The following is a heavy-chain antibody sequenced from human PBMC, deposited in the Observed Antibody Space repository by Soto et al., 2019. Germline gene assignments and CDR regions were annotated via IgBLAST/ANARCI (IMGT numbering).Heavy chain of an antibody. CDR2: VNWNGGST. CDR1: GFTFGDYG. J-gene: IGHJ4*02. Sequence: EVQLVESGGGVLRPGGSLRLSCAASGFTFGDYGMSWARQAPGKGLEWVSGVNWNGGSTGYADSVKGRFTISRDNAKKSLYLQMNSLRAEDTAFYYGVRGASLNFDHWGQGTLVTVSS. V-gene: IGHV3-20*04. D-gene: IGHD1-26*01. CDR3: VRGASLNFDH.